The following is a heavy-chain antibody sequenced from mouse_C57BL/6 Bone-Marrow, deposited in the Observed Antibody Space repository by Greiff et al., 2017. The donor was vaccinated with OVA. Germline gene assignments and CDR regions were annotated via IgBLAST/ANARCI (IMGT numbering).Heavy chain of an antibody. CDR2: IDPSDSYT. CDR3: ARASGYDGYYPFAY. Sequence: QVQLQQPGAELVRPGTSVKLSCKASGYTFTSYWMHWVKQRPGQGLEWIGVIDPSDSYTNYNQKFKGKATLTVDTSSSTAYMQLSSLPSEDSAVYYCARASGYDGYYPFAYWGQGTLVTVSA. D-gene: IGHD2-3*01. V-gene: IGHV1-59*01. CDR1: GYTFTSYW. J-gene: IGHJ3*01.